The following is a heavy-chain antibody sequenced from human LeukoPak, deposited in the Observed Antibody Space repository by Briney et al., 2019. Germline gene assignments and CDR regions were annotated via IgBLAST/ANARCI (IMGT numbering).Heavy chain of an antibody. CDR3: SWGVDNP. V-gene: IGHV3-7*01. J-gene: IGHJ5*02. CDR2: VDPDGSGK. D-gene: IGHD6-13*01. Sequence: PGGSLRLSCAASGFTISSYWMNWVRQAPGKGLEWVANVDPDGSGKYYIDSVKGRFTVSRDNAKNSLYLQMTSLRAEDTATYCLSWGVDNPWGQGTLVTVSS. CDR1: GFTISSYW.